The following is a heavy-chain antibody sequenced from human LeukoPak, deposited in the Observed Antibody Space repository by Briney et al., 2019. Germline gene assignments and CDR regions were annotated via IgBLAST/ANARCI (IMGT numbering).Heavy chain of an antibody. CDR1: GFTFSSYA. J-gene: IGHJ4*02. V-gene: IGHV3-30-3*01. CDR3: AKDFLITFGPTDY. Sequence: HPGRSLRLSCAASGFTFSSYAMHWVRQAPGKGLEWVAVISYDGSNKYYADSVKGRFTISRDNSKNTLYLQMNSLSAEDTAVYYCAKDFLITFGPTDYWGQGTLVTVSS. CDR2: ISYDGSNK. D-gene: IGHD3-16*01.